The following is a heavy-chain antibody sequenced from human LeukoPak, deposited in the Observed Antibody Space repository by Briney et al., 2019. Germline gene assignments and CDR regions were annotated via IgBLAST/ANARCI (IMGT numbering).Heavy chain of an antibody. CDR3: ARVVRGVDYYYGMDV. V-gene: IGHV4-31*03. J-gene: IGHJ6*02. CDR1: GGSISSGGYY. CDR2: IYYSGST. D-gene: IGHD3-10*01. Sequence: SETLSLTCTVSGGSISSGGYYWSWIRQHPGKGLEWIGYIYYSGSTYYNPSLKSRVTISVGTSKNQFSLKLSSVTAADTAVYYCARVVRGVDYYYGMDVWGQGTTVTVSS.